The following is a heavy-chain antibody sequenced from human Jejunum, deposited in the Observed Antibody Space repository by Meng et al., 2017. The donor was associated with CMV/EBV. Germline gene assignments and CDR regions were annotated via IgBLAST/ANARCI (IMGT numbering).Heavy chain of an antibody. D-gene: IGHD3-16*01. CDR1: GFTLSNYW. CDR2: INSDASIT. V-gene: IGHV3-74*01. Sequence: VQLVESGGGLVRPGESLRLSCAASGFTLSNYWMHWVRQVPGKGLVWVSRINSDASITSCANSVKGRFTISRDNAKNTLYLQMNGLRADDTAIYFCARGMGDYWGQGSLVTVSS. CDR3: ARGMGDY. J-gene: IGHJ4*02.